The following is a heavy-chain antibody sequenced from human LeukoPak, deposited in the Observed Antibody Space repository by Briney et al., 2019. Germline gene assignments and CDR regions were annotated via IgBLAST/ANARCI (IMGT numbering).Heavy chain of an antibody. CDR2: INGGGVNT. V-gene: IGHV3-23*01. CDR1: GFTFSSYA. CDR3: AKVFRSGDLFVSDY. D-gene: IGHD2-21*02. Sequence: PGGSLRLSCSASGFTFSSYAMSWVRQAPGKGLEWVSTINGGGVNTHYADSVGGRFTISRDNSKNTLYLQMSSLRAEDTAVYYCAKVFRSGDLFVSDYWGQGTLVTVSS. J-gene: IGHJ4*02.